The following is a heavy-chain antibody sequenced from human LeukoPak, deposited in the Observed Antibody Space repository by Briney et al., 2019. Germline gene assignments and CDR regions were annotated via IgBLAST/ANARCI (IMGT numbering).Heavy chain of an antibody. V-gene: IGHV4-59*08. D-gene: IGHD2-2*01. J-gene: IGHJ5*02. CDR2: IFYSGST. Sequence: SETLSLTCTVSGGSINSYYWSWLRQPPGKELEWIGYIFYSGSTNYNPSLKSRVTISVDTSNNQFSLKLSSVTAADTAVYYCARHPSAMTKFDPWGQGTLVTVSS. CDR3: ARHPSAMTKFDP. CDR1: GGSINSYY.